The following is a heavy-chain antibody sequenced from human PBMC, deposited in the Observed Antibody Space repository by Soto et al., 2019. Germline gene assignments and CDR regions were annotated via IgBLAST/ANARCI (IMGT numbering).Heavy chain of an antibody. D-gene: IGHD2-2*01. CDR3: ARGYGGYFNSNSCFGSLGYYYYYMDV. J-gene: IGHJ6*03. V-gene: IGHV1-18*01. Sequence: ASVKVSCKASGYTFTSYGISWVRQAPGQGLEWMGWISAYNGNTNYAQKPQGRVTMTTDTSTSTAYMELRSLRSDDTAVYYCARGYGGYFNSNSCFGSLGYYYYYMDVWGKGTTVTVSS. CDR2: ISAYNGNT. CDR1: GYTFTSYG.